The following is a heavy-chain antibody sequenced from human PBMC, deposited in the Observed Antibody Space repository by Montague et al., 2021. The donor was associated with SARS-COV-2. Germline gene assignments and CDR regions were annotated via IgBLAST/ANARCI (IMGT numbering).Heavy chain of an antibody. J-gene: IGHJ4*02. CDR1: GSPISGGSDY. CDR2: VDYSGNT. V-gene: IGHV4-39*01. CDR3: ARREYSYGWGD. Sequence: SETLSLTCTVTGSPISGGSDYWGWIRQSPGKGLEWIASVDYSGNTYYSPSLKSRLTISVDTSKNQFSLKLNSVTAADTALYYCARREYSYGWGDWGQGTLVTVSS. D-gene: IGHD5-18*01.